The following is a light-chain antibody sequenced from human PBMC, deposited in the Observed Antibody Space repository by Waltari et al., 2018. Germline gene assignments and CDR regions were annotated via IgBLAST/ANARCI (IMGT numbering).Light chain of an antibody. CDR1: QNIIGR. CDR3: QQYQNIQGT. Sequence: DIQPTQSLSTPSASVRDSVTIPCRASQNIIGRLAWYQQTPWKVPTLLIYQAARLEGGVPPRFSSGGSDKEVTLTISSLQPDDVATYYCQQYQNIQGTFGQGTKVEIK. CDR2: QAA. J-gene: IGKJ1*01. V-gene: IGKV1-5*03.